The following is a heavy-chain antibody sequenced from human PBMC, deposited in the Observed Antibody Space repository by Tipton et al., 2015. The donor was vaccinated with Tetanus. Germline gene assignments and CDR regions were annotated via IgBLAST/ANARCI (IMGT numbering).Heavy chain of an antibody. CDR2: ITPIFGTT. CDR1: GGTFTNYA. CDR3: ARLVKQWLVPEDY. D-gene: IGHD6-19*01. Sequence: QVQLVQSGAEVKKPGSSVKVSCKASGGTFTNYALSWVRQAPGQGLEWVGGITPIFGTTNSAPKFQGRVTITADDSTNTAYLELRSLRSDDTAVYFCARLVKQWLVPEDYWGQGTLVIVSS. J-gene: IGHJ4*02. V-gene: IGHV1-69*01.